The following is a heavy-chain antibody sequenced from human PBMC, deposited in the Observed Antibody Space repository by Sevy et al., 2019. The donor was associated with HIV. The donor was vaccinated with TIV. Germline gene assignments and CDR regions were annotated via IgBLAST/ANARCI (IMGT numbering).Heavy chain of an antibody. D-gene: IGHD6-13*01. CDR1: GFSFSSYS. V-gene: IGHV3-21*01. J-gene: IGHJ4*02. Sequence: GGSLRLSCAASGFSFSSYSVSWVRQAPGKGLEWVASIGSSNSYIYYADSVKGRFTISRDNAKNSLFLHMNTLRAEDTAVCYCARSYSSSWYILYYFEYWGQGTPVTVSS. CDR2: IGSSNSYI. CDR3: ARSYSSSWYILYYFEY.